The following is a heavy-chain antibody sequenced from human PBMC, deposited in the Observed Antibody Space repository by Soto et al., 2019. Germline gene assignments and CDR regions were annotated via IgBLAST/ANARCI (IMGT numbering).Heavy chain of an antibody. Sequence: QVQLVQSGAEVMEPGASVKVSCKASGYSFTSYYMHWVRQAPGQGLEWMGLISPSGFSTNYAQRFQGRVTMTNDTSTSTFYMELSGLTSEDTAVYYCAREAVAFDYWCQGTLVTVSS. D-gene: IGHD6-19*01. CDR1: GYSFTSYY. V-gene: IGHV1-46*01. CDR3: AREAVAFDY. CDR2: ISPSGFST. J-gene: IGHJ4*02.